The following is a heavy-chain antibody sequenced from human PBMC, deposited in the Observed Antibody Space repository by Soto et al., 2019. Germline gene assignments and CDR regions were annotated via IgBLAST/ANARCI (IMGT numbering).Heavy chain of an antibody. CDR2: ISSSSSYI. Sequence: PGGSLRLSCAASGFTFSSYSMNWVRQAPGKGLEWVSSISSSSSYIYYADSVKGRFTISRDNAKNSLYLQMNSLRAEDTAVYYCASQGRGITFGGVIVTKDYWGQGTLVTVSS. D-gene: IGHD3-16*02. CDR1: GFTFSSYS. CDR3: ASQGRGITFGGVIVTKDY. J-gene: IGHJ4*02. V-gene: IGHV3-21*01.